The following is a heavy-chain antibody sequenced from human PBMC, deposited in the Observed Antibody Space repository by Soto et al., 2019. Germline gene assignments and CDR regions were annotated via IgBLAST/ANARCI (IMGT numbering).Heavy chain of an antibody. V-gene: IGHV1-69*13. CDR1: GGTFSSYA. CDR3: ARLVWVPAYRSYYYGMDV. Sequence: SVKVSCKASGGTFSSYAISWVRQAPGQGLEWMRGIIPIFGTANYAQKFQGRVTITADESTSTAYMELSSLRSEDTAVYYCARLVWVPAYRSYYYGMDVWGQGTTVTVSS. D-gene: IGHD2-2*01. CDR2: IIPIFGTA. J-gene: IGHJ6*02.